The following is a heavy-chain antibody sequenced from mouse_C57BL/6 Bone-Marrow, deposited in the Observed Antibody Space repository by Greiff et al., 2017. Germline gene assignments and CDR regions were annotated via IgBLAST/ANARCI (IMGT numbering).Heavy chain of an antibody. J-gene: IGHJ3*01. D-gene: IGHD3-1*01. CDR3: ARDGLTPFAY. V-gene: IGHV5-4*01. CDR2: ISDGGSYT. CDR1: GFTFSSYA. Sequence: EVQLVESGGGLVKPGGSLKLSCAASGFTFSSYAMSWVRQTPETRLEWVATISDGGSYTYYPDNVKGRFTISRDNAKNNLYLQMSHLKSEDTAMYYGARDGLTPFAYWGQGTLVTVSA.